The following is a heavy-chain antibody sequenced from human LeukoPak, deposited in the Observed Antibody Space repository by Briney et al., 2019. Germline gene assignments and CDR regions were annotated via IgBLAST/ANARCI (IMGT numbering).Heavy chain of an antibody. J-gene: IGHJ4*02. CDR1: GYTFTGYN. D-gene: IGHD1-26*01. CDR3: ARDDLGSSAAAGY. CDR2: INPNSGGT. Sequence: ASVKVSCKASGYTFTGYNMHWVRQAPGQGLEWMGWINPNSGGTNYAQKFQGRVTMTRDTSINTAYMKLSRLRSDDTAVYYCARDDLGSSAAAGYWGQGTLVTVSS. V-gene: IGHV1-2*02.